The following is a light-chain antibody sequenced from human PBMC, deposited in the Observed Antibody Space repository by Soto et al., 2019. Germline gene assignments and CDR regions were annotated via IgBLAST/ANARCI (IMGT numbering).Light chain of an antibody. Sequence: EIVLTQSLATLSLSPGETAALSFGAIQSVSSNFLAWYQEKPGQAPRLLIYGASSRATGIPDRFSGSGSGTDFTLTISRLEPEDLAVYYCRQYGYSLGFAFGGGTKVDI. V-gene: IGKV3-20*01. CDR3: RQYGYSLGFA. CDR1: QSVSSNF. CDR2: GAS. J-gene: IGKJ4*01.